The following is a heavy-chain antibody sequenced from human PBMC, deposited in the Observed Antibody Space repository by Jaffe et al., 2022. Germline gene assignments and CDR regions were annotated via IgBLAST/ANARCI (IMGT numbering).Heavy chain of an antibody. CDR2: IYYSGST. V-gene: IGHV4-59*01. CDR1: GGSISSYY. J-gene: IGHJ3*02. D-gene: IGHD4-17*01. Sequence: QVQLQESGPGLVKPSETLSLTCTVSGGSISSYYWSWIRQPPGKGLEWIGYIYYSGSTNYNPSLKSRVTISVDTSKNQFSLKLSSVTAADTAVYYCARDHGDYDAFDIWGQGTMVTVSS. CDR3: ARDHGDYDAFDI.